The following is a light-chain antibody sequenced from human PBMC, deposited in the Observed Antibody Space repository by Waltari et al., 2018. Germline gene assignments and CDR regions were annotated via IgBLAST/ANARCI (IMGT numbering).Light chain of an antibody. J-gene: IGKJ2*03. Sequence: VILTQSPATLSLSPGERATLSCRASQSVSSYLAWYQQKPGQAPRLLIDGASSRATGVPDRFSGSGSGTEFTLTISSLEPEDFAVYYCQKYSSSPPYSFGQGTKVEIK. CDR2: GAS. CDR1: QSVSSY. V-gene: IGKV3-20*01. CDR3: QKYSSSPPYS.